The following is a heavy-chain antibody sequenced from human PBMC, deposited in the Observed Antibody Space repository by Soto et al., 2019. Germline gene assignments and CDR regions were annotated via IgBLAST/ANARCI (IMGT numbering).Heavy chain of an antibody. CDR1: CGSISSYY. CDR3: ARGRYCSGGSCYSYWNYFDY. V-gene: IGHV4-59*01. D-gene: IGHD2-15*01. Sequence: SETLSLTCTVSCGSISSYYWSWIRQPPGKGLEWIGYIYYSGSTNYNPSLKSRVTISVDTSKNQFSLKLSSVTAADTAVYYCARGRYCSGGSCYSYWNYFDYWGQGTLVTVSS. J-gene: IGHJ4*02. CDR2: IYYSGST.